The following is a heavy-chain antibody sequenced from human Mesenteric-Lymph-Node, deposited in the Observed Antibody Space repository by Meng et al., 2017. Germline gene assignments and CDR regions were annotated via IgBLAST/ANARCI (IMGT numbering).Heavy chain of an antibody. D-gene: IGHD3-16*02. CDR1: GYSISSGYY. CDR2: IYHSGST. J-gene: IGHJ4*02. Sequence: SETLSLTCAVSGYSISSGYYWGWIRQPPGKGLEWIGSIYHSGSTYYNPSLKSRVTISVDTSKNQFSLKLSSVTAADTAVYYCARARTYDYVWGSYPYFDYWGQGTLVTVSS. V-gene: IGHV4-38-2*01. CDR3: ARARTYDYVWGSYPYFDY.